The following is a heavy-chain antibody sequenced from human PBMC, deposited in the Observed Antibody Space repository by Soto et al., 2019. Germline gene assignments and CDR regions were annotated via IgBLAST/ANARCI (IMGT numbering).Heavy chain of an antibody. V-gene: IGHV3-23*01. CDR1: GFTFSSYA. CDR3: AKDLFHPDY. J-gene: IGHJ4*02. CDR2: IGGSGRST. D-gene: IGHD3-3*01. Sequence: GGSLRLSCAASGFTFSSYAMSWVRQAPGKGLEWVSAIGGSGRSTYYADSVKGRFTISRDTSKNTPYLQMNSLRAEDTAIYYCAKDLFHPDYWSQGTLVTVSS.